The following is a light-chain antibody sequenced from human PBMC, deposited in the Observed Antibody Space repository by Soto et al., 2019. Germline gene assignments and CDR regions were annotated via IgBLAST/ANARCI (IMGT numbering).Light chain of an antibody. CDR3: QQYVISVT. Sequence: EIVLTQSPGTLSLSPGERATLSCRASQSISGNYLAWYQQKPGQDPXLLIYGASNRATGIPERFSGSGSGTEFTLTISRLEPQDYAMYYCQQYVISVTFGQGTRLEIK. CDR1: QSISGNY. CDR2: GAS. J-gene: IGKJ5*01. V-gene: IGKV3-20*01.